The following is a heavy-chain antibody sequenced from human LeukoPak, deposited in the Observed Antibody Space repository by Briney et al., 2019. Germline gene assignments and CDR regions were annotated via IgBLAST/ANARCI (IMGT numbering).Heavy chain of an antibody. CDR3: VAVAGPYYYYYGMDV. J-gene: IGHJ6*02. Sequence: PGGSLRLSCAASGFTFNNYNMAWVRQAPGKGLEWVSSISSSDTYIDYADSVKGRFTVSRDNAKNSLYLQMNSLRAEDTALYYCVAVAGPYYYYYGMDVWGQGTTVTVSS. V-gene: IGHV3-21*04. CDR2: ISSSDTYI. D-gene: IGHD6-19*01. CDR1: GFTFNNYN.